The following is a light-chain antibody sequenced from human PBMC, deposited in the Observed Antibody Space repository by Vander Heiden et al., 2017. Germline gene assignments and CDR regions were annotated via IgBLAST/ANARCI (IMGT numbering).Light chain of an antibody. V-gene: IGLV3-21*02. CDR2: DDS. J-gene: IGLJ1*01. CDR3: QVWDSSSEQYV. CDR1: NLESKS. Sequence: YVLTQPPSVSVAPGQPARITCGGNNLESKSVHWYQQKPGQAPVRVIYDDSDRPSGIPERFSGSNSGNTATLTITRVEAGDEADFYCQVWDSSSEQYVFGSGTTVTVL.